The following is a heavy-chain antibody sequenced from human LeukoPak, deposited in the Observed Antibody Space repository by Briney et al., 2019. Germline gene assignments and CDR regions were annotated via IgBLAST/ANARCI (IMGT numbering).Heavy chain of an antibody. Sequence: PGGSLRLSCAASGFTFSSYAMHWVRQAPGKGLEWVAVISYDGSNKYYADSVKGRFTISRDNSKNTLYLQMNSLRAEDTAVYYCAREAPSIAAAGSYWGQGTLVTVSS. CDR1: GFTFSSYA. J-gene: IGHJ4*02. CDR2: ISYDGSNK. D-gene: IGHD6-13*01. CDR3: AREAPSIAAAGSY. V-gene: IGHV3-30-3*01.